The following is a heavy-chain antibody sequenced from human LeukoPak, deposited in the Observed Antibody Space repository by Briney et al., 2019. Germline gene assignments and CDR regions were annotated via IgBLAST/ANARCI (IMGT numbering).Heavy chain of an antibody. CDR3: ARDLRTDGMDV. V-gene: IGHV3-30*03. J-gene: IGHJ6*04. CDR2: ISYDGSNK. CDR1: GFTFSSYG. Sequence: GGSLRLSCAASGFTFSSYGMHWVRQAPGKGLEWVAVISYDGSNKYYADSVKGRFTISRDNAKNSLYLQMNSLRAEDTAVYYCARDLRTDGMDVWGKGTTVTVSS.